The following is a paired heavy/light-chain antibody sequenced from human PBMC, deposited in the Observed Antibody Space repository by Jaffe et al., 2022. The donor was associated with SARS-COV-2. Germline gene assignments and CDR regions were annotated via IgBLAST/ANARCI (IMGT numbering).Light chain of an antibody. J-gene: IGKJ5*01. CDR2: LGS. V-gene: IGKV2-28*01. CDR3: MQALQTPRA. CDR1: QSLLHSNGYNY. Sequence: DIVMTQSPLSLPVTPGEPASISCRSSQSLLHSNGYNYLDWYLQKPGQSPQLLIYLGSNRASGVPDRFSGSGSGTDFTLKISRVEAEDVGVYYCMQALQTPRAFGQGTRLEIK.
Heavy chain of an antibody. D-gene: IGHD3-3*01. CDR2: IYTSGST. J-gene: IGHJ6*02. V-gene: IGHV4-61*02. Sequence: QVQLQESGPGLVKPSQTLSLTCTVSGGSISSGSYYWSWIRQPAGKGLEWIGRIYTSGSTNYNPSLKSRVTISVDTSKNQFSLKLSSVTAADTAVYYCARDRSPRFTDEPRADYYYGMDVWGQGTTVTVSS. CDR3: ARDRSPRFTDEPRADYYYGMDV. CDR1: GGSISSGSYY.